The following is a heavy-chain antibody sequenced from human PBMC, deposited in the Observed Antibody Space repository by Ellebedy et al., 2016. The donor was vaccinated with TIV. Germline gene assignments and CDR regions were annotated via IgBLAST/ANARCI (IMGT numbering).Heavy chain of an antibody. CDR2: MFHSGST. V-gene: IGHV4-38-2*02. CDR3: ARAGLITGNDY. D-gene: IGHD1-14*01. J-gene: IGHJ4*02. Sequence: SETLSLXXTVSHYAISGGYYWGWIRQTPGKGLEWIVSMFHSGSTYYNPSLESRVSISVDTSKNQFSLKLSSVTAADTAVYYCARAGLITGNDYWGQGILVTVSS. CDR1: HYAISGGYY.